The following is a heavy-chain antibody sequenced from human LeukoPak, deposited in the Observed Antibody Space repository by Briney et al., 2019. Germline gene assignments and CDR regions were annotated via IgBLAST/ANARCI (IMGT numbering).Heavy chain of an antibody. CDR2: IRHDGSNK. CDR1: GFTFSSYE. J-gene: IGHJ4*02. D-gene: IGHD2-2*01. Sequence: PGGSLRLSCAASGFTFSSYEMNWVRQAPGKGLEWVAFIRHDGSNKYYADSVKGRFTISRDNSKNTLYLQMNSLRAEDTAVYYCAKAALLVVPAGFDYWGQGTLVTVSS. CDR3: AKAALLVVPAGFDY. V-gene: IGHV3-30*02.